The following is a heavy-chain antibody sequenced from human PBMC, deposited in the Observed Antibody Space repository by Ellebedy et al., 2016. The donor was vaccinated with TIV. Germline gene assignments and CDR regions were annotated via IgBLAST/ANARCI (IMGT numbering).Heavy chain of an antibody. J-gene: IGHJ3*01. CDR3: ARSRGFSYGNDAFDL. CDR2: INWSGATF. CDR1: GFTFEDFA. Sequence: SLKISCVVSGFTFEDFAFHWLRQAPGKGLEWVSGINWSGATFGHADSVKGRFTISRDNAKNTLYLQMDSLRVDDMALYFCARSRGFSYGNDAFDLWGQGTVVIVSS. D-gene: IGHD5-18*01. V-gene: IGHV3-9*03.